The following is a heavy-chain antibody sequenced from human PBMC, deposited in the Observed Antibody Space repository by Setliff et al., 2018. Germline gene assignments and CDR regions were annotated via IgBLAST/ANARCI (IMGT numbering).Heavy chain of an antibody. D-gene: IGHD2-15*01. J-gene: IGHJ1*01. Sequence: GASVKVSCKVSGYTLTELSIHWVRQTPGKGLERMGGFDPEDAETIYIQKFQGRVTMTTDTSTNTAYMELRSLRSDDTAVYYCARERATIVVEPDQAFFHHWGQGTLVTVSS. CDR2: FDPEDAET. CDR1: GYTLTELS. CDR3: ARERATIVVEPDQAFFHH. V-gene: IGHV1-24*01.